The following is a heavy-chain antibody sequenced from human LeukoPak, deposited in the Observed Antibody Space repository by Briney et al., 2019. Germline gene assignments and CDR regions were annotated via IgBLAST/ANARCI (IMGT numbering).Heavy chain of an antibody. D-gene: IGHD4-23*01. CDR1: GFTFSSYS. CDR3: ARWDYGGNYYYYGMDV. CDR2: ISSSSSYI. J-gene: IGHJ6*02. Sequence: GGSLRLSCAASGFTFSSYSMNWVRQALGKGLEWVSSISSSSSYIYYADSVKGRFTISRDNAKNSLYLQMNSLRAEDTAVYYCARWDYGGNYYYYGMDVWGQGTTVTVSS. V-gene: IGHV3-21*01.